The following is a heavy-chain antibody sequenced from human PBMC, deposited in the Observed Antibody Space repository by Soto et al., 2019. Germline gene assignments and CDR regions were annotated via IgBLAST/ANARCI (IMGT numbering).Heavy chain of an antibody. CDR3: AKGFGEFRGLPVS. J-gene: IGHJ4*02. Sequence: EVQLVESGGGLVQPGRSLRLSCAASGFTFDDYAMHWVRQAPGKGLEWVSGISWNSGSIGYADSVKGRFTISRDNAKNSLYLQMNSLRAEDTALYYCAKGFGEFRGLPVSWGQGTLVTVSS. V-gene: IGHV3-9*01. D-gene: IGHD3-10*01. CDR2: ISWNSGSI. CDR1: GFTFDDYA.